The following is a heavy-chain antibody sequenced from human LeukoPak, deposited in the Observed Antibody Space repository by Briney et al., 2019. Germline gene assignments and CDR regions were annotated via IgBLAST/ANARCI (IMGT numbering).Heavy chain of an antibody. Sequence: ASVKVSXKASGYTFTGYYMHWVRQAPGQGLEWMGRINPNSGGTNYAQKFQGRVTMTRDTSISTAYMELSRLRSDDTAVYYCARPVFWVAVAGHDAFDIWGQGTMVTVSS. CDR2: INPNSGGT. CDR3: ARPVFWVAVAGHDAFDI. CDR1: GYTFTGYY. D-gene: IGHD6-19*01. J-gene: IGHJ3*02. V-gene: IGHV1-2*06.